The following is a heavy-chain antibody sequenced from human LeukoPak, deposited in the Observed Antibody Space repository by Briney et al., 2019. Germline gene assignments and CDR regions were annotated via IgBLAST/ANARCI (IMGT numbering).Heavy chain of an antibody. D-gene: IGHD6-19*01. CDR1: GFTFSSYG. CDR2: ISYDGSNK. CDR3: AREFLPGYSSGWYANYFDY. Sequence: GGSLRLSCAASGFTFSSYGMHWVRQAPGKGLEWVAVISYDGSNKYYADSVKGRFTISRDNSKNTLYLQMNSLRAEDTAVYYCAREFLPGYSSGWYANYFDYWGQGTLVTVSS. V-gene: IGHV3-30*03. J-gene: IGHJ4*02.